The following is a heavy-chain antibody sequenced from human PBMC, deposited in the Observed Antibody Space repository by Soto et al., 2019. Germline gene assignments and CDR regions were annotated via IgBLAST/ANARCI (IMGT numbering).Heavy chain of an antibody. J-gene: IGHJ4*02. V-gene: IGHV4-38-2*01. Sequence: SETRSLTCAVSGYSISSGYHWARIRQPPGKGLGWVGSVYHSGSTYYKSSLKSRITISVDTSKNQFSLKLTSVTAADTAVYYCARSGYGGHGYFDYWAQGTLVTVSS. CDR2: VYHSGST. CDR1: GYSISSGYH. D-gene: IGHD5-12*01. CDR3: ARSGYGGHGYFDY.